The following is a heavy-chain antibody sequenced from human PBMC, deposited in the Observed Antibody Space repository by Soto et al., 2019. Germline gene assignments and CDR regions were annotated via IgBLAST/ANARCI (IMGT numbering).Heavy chain of an antibody. D-gene: IGHD3-10*01. V-gene: IGHV3-48*02. Sequence: GSLRLSCAASGFTFSSYSMNWVRQAPGKGLEWVSYISSSSGTIYYADSVKGRFTVSRDNAKNSLYLQMNSLRDEDTAVYYCARDGGMYYCGSGCSSSSSVFDYWGQGTLVTVSS. CDR3: ARDGGMYYCGSGCSSSSSVFDY. CDR1: GFTFSSYS. J-gene: IGHJ4*02. CDR2: ISSSSGTI.